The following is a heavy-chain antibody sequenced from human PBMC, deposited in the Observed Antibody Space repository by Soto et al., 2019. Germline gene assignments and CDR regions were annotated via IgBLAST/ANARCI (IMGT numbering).Heavy chain of an antibody. V-gene: IGHV3-20*04. CDR2: VNWNAAGI. Sequence: EVQLVESGGGVVRPGGSLRLSCATSGFTFDDYGMSWVRQVPGKGLEWVSGVNWNAAGIGYADSVKGRFTISRDNAKKSLYLQMNSLRAEDTALYYCARRPSRYCSSTTCHASDCWGQGTPVTVTS. CDR3: ARRPSRYCSSTTCHASDC. CDR1: GFTFDDYG. D-gene: IGHD2-2*01. J-gene: IGHJ4*02.